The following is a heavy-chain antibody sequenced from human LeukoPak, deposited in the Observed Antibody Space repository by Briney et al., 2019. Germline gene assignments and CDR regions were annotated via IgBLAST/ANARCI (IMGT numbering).Heavy chain of an antibody. Sequence: SETLSLTCAVYGGSFSGYYWSWIRQPPGKGLEWIGEINHSGSTNYNPSLKSRVTISVDTSKNQFSLKLSTVTAADTAVYYCARESNWFDPWGQGTLVTVSS. CDR1: GGSFSGYY. V-gene: IGHV4-34*01. CDR3: ARESNWFDP. CDR2: INHSGST. J-gene: IGHJ5*02.